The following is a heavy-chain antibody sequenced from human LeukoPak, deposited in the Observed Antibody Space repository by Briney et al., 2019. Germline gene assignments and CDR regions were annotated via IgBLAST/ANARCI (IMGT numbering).Heavy chain of an antibody. V-gene: IGHV1-69*06. CDR2: IIPIFGTA. Sequence: GASVKVSCKASGYTFTSYGISWVRQAPGQGLEWMGGIIPIFGTANYAQKFQGRVTMTEDTSTDTAYMELSSLRSEDTAVYYCATEKGITGTTFPDAFDIWGQGTMVTVSS. CDR1: GYTFTSYG. CDR3: ATEKGITGTTFPDAFDI. D-gene: IGHD1-20*01. J-gene: IGHJ3*02.